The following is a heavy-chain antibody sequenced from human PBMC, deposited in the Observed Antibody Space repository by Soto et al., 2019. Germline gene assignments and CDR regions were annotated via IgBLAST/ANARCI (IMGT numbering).Heavy chain of an antibody. J-gene: IGHJ5*01. CDR2: IYYSGST. V-gene: IGHV4-30-4*01. CDR3: ARAAMVRALANWFDP. D-gene: IGHD3-10*01. Sequence: PSETLSLTCTVSGGSINSGDYYWSWIRQPPGKGLEWIGYIYYSGSTYYNPSLKSRVTISVDTSKNQFSLKLSSVTAADTAAYYCARAAMVRALANWFDPWGQGTLVTVSS. CDR1: GGSINSGDYY.